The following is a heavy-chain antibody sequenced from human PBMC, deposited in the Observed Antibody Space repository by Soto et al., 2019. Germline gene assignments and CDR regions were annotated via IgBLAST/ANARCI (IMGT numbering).Heavy chain of an antibody. CDR2: ISIGGNT. CDR1: GFTFDSYA. J-gene: IGHJ4*02. D-gene: IGHD1-7*01. Sequence: EVQLLESGGGLVQPGGSLTLSCAASGFTFDSYAMSWVRQAPGKGLEWVSSISIGGNTYYADSVKGRFTISRDNSRNTLYLQMNSLRAEDTAFYYCAKNYFFDNWGQGPLVTVSS. CDR3: AKNYFFDN. V-gene: IGHV3-23*05.